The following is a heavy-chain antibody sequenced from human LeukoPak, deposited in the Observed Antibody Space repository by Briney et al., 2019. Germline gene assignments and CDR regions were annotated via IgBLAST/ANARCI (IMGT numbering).Heavy chain of an antibody. D-gene: IGHD3-10*01. CDR2: INPNSGGT. J-gene: IGHJ5*02. V-gene: IGHV1-2*04. CDR1: GYIFNDYY. Sequence: GASVKVSCKASGYIFNDYYMHWVRQAPGQGLEWMGWINPNSGGTNYAQKFQAWITMTRDTSMSTAYMELSKLRSDDTAVYFCARVSLIYGSGSYYQSPLVSWGQGTLVTVSS. CDR3: ARVSLIYGSGSYYQSPLVS.